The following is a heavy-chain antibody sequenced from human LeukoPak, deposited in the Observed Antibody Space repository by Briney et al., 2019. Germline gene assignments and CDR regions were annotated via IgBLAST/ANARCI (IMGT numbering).Heavy chain of an antibody. CDR1: GFTFSSYS. D-gene: IGHD2-2*01. V-gene: IGHV3-21*05. CDR2: ISSSSSII. CDR3: ARDLPVVPAAMEEFDY. J-gene: IGHJ4*02. Sequence: GGSLRLSCAASGFTFSSYSTNWVRQAPGKGLEWVSYISSSSSIIYYADSVKGRFTISRDNAKNSLYLQMNSLRAEDTAVYYCARDLPVVPAAMEEFDYWGQGTLVTVSS.